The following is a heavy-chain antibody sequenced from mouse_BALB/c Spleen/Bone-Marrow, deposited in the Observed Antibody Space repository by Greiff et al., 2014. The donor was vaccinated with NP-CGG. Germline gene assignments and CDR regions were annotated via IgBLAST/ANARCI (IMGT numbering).Heavy chain of an antibody. CDR1: GFNIKDTY. V-gene: IGHV14-3*02. J-gene: IGHJ3*01. Sequence: EVQLQQSGAELVKPGASVKLSCTASGFNIKDTYMHWAKQRPEQGLEWIGRIDPANGNTKYDPKFQGKATITADTSSNTAYLQLSCLTSEDTAVYYCAIYYYGSSGFAYWGQGTLVTVSA. D-gene: IGHD1-1*01. CDR2: IDPANGNT. CDR3: AIYYYGSSGFAY.